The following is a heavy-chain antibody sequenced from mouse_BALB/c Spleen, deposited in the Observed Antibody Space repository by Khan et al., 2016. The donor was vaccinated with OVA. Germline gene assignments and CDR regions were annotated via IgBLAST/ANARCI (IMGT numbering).Heavy chain of an antibody. D-gene: IGHD1-1*01. CDR1: GYTISSYW. CDR3: ARVNYGSRDYFDY. J-gene: IGHJ2*01. V-gene: IGHV1-9*01. Sequence: QIQLVQSGAELMKPGASVKISCKATGYTISSYWLEWVKQRPGHGLEWIGEILPGSGSRNYNEKFKGKATFTADISSKTTYMQLSSLTSEDSAVYYCARVNYGSRDYFDYWGQGTTLTVSS. CDR2: ILPGSGSR.